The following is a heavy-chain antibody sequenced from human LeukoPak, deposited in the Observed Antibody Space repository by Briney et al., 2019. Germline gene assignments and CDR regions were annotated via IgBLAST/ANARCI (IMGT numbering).Heavy chain of an antibody. CDR2: TSTDGSYK. CDR1: GFTFGGYG. D-gene: IGHD1-26*01. V-gene: IGHV3-30*18. Sequence: GGSLRLSCVGSGFTFGGYGMHWVRQAPGEGLEWVAVTSTDGSYKYYADSLRGRFTISRDNSRNTLYLQMDSLRAEDTAVYYCAKGHVGALWGYFDYWGQGTLVTVSS. CDR3: AKGHVGALWGYFDY. J-gene: IGHJ4*02.